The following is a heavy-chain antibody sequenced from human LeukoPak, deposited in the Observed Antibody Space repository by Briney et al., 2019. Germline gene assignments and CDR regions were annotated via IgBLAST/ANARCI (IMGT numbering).Heavy chain of an antibody. V-gene: IGHV3-7*01. CDR1: GFTFSGSW. CDR2: IKEDGSEK. J-gene: IGHJ4*02. Sequence: GGSLRLSCAASGFTFSGSWMTWVRQVPGKGVEWVASIKEDGSEKYYVDSVRGRFTISRDNAKNSLSLQMNSLRAEDTSIYFCARGLTALYWGQGTLVTVSS. CDR3: ARGLTALY.